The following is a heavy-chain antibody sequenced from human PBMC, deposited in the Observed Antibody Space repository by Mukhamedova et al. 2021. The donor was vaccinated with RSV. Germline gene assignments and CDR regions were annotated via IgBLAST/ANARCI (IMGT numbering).Heavy chain of an antibody. CDR2: ISPTGFD. CDR3: ARDLGHGGDSDY. J-gene: IGHJ4*02. Sequence: ISPTGFDNYNPSLKGRVSISMDTSKNQVSLTLTSVTAADTAVYFCARDLGHGGDSDYWGQGTLVTVSS. D-gene: IGHD4-23*01. V-gene: IGHV4-30-2*04.